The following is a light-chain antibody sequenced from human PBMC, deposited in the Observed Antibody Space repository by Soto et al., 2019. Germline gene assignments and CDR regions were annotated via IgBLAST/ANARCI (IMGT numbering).Light chain of an antibody. CDR1: SSNSGRNY. V-gene: IGLV1-47*02. CDR3: AAWDDSLSNVI. CDR2: SNN. J-gene: IGLJ2*01. Sequence: SALTQPPSASGTPGQRVTSSCSGSSSNSGRNYVYFYQQVAGTAPKLLIYSNNQRPSGVPDRFSGSKSGTSASLAISGLRSEDEADYYCAAWDDSLSNVIFGGGTKVTVL.